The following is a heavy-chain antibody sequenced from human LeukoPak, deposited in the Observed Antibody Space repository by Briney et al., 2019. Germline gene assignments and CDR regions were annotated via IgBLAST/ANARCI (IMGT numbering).Heavy chain of an antibody. Sequence: SETLSLTCTVSGGSISSYYWSWIRQPPGKGLEWIGYIYYSGSTNYNPSLKSRVTISVDTSKNQFSLKLNSVTAADTAVYYCARVPIAAAGTYWFDPWGQGTLVTVSS. D-gene: IGHD6-13*01. CDR2: IYYSGST. J-gene: IGHJ5*02. CDR3: ARVPIAAAGTYWFDP. CDR1: GGSISSYY. V-gene: IGHV4-59*01.